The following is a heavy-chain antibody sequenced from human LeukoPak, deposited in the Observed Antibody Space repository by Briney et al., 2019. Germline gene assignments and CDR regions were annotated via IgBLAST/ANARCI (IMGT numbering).Heavy chain of an antibody. CDR3: ARDMAYCSSTSCPLGY. Sequence: GGSLRLSCAAPGFTFEDYGMRWVRHAQGKGLEWVSGISWGGGSTGSADSVKGRFTISRDIAKNSLYLQMNSLRAEDTALYYCARDMAYCSSTSCPLGYWGQGTLVTVSS. V-gene: IGHV3-20*04. D-gene: IGHD2-2*01. CDR2: ISWGGGST. CDR1: GFTFEDYG. J-gene: IGHJ4*02.